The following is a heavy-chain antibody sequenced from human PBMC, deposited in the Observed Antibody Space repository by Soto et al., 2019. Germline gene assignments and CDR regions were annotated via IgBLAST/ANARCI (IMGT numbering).Heavy chain of an antibody. CDR1: GGSISSYY. Sequence: SETLSLTCTVSGGSISSYYCSWIRQPPGKGLEWXGYXXYXXSXXXXXSXXXRVTISVDTSKNQFSLKLSYVTAADTAVYYCARGRELTGYYNWFDPWGQGTLVT. D-gene: IGHD3-9*01. V-gene: IGHV4-59*01. CDR3: ARGRELTGYYNWFDP. CDR2: XXYXXSX. J-gene: IGHJ5*02.